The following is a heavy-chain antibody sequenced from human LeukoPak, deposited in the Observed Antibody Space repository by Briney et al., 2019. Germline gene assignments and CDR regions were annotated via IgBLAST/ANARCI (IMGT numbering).Heavy chain of an antibody. D-gene: IGHD1-26*01. Sequence: QPGGSLRLSCAASGFTFSNYGMHWARQAPGKGLEWVAVMSYDGTNKYYTDSVKGRFTISRDNSKNTLFLQMNSLRAEDTALYYCAKYPGGFTGIVNYYHMDVWGKGTTVTVSS. CDR2: MSYDGTNK. CDR1: GFTFSNYG. CDR3: AKYPGGFTGIVNYYHMDV. V-gene: IGHV3-30*18. J-gene: IGHJ6*03.